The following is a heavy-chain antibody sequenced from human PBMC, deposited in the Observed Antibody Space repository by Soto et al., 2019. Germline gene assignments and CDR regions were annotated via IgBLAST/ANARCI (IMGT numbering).Heavy chain of an antibody. CDR2: IYSGGST. Sequence: GGSLRLSCAASGFTVSSNYMSWVRQAPGKGLEWVSVIYSGGSTYYADSVKGRFTISRDNSKNTLYLQMNSLRAEDTAVYYCARERGDYKDAFDIWGQGTMVTVSS. CDR3: ARERGDYKDAFDI. J-gene: IGHJ3*02. V-gene: IGHV3-66*01. D-gene: IGHD4-17*01. CDR1: GFTVSSNY.